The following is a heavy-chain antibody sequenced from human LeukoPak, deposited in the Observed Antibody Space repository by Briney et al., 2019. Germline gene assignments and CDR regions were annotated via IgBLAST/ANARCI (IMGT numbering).Heavy chain of an antibody. Sequence: GGSLRLSCVASGFTFDDYGMIWVRQAPGKGLKWVSGINWNGGSTDYADSVKGRFTISRDNAKNSLYLQMNSLRAEDTALYYCAKDCDEWELAFDYWGQGTLVTVSS. D-gene: IGHD1-26*01. CDR1: GFTFDDYG. CDR2: INWNGGST. V-gene: IGHV3-20*04. CDR3: AKDCDEWELAFDY. J-gene: IGHJ4*02.